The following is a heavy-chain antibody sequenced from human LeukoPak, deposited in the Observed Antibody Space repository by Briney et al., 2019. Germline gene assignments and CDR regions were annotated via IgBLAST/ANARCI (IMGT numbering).Heavy chain of an antibody. CDR2: ISSSGSTI. Sequence: GGSLRLSCAASGFSFSNYEMNWVRQAPGKGLEWVSYISSSGSTIYYTDSVKGRFTISRDNAKNSLYLQMNSLRAEDTAVYYCAKLREWELPDLFDYWGQGTLVTVSS. CDR3: AKLREWELPDLFDY. J-gene: IGHJ4*02. V-gene: IGHV3-48*03. CDR1: GFSFSNYE. D-gene: IGHD1-26*01.